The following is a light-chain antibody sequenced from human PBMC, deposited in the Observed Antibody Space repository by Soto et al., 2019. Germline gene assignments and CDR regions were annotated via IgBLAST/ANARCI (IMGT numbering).Light chain of an antibody. CDR1: QSVKTF. J-gene: IGKJ5*01. V-gene: IGKV3-11*01. Sequence: EIVMTQSPGTLSLSPGERATLSCRASQSVKTFLVWYQHRPGQAPRVLIYDASHRASGIPARFSGSGSGTDFTLTISSLEPEDAALYYCQQCSNWPPITFGEGTRLEI. CDR2: DAS. CDR3: QQCSNWPPIT.